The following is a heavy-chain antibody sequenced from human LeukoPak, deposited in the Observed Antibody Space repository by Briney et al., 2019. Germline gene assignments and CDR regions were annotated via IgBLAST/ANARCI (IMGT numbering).Heavy chain of an antibody. CDR3: AKDQAGGWFVDY. CDR2: ISGSGVST. V-gene: IGHV3-23*01. D-gene: IGHD6-19*01. Sequence: GGSLRLSCAASGFTFSSYAMSWVRQAPGKGLEWASAISGSGVSTYYADSVKGRFTISRDNSKNTLYLQLNSLRAEDTAVYYCAKDQAGGWFVDYWGQGTLVTVSS. J-gene: IGHJ4*02. CDR1: GFTFSSYA.